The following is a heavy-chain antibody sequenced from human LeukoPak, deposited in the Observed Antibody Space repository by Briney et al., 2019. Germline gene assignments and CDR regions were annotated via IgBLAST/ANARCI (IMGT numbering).Heavy chain of an antibody. CDR1: GGTFSSYA. CDR2: IIPIFGIA. V-gene: IGHV1-69*04. J-gene: IGHJ4*02. CDR3: ALDPCSGGSCYSAYFDY. Sequence: SVKVSCKASGGTFSSYAISWVRQAPGQGLEWMGRIIPIFGIANYAQKFQGRVTITANKSTSTAYMELSSLRSEDTAVYYCALDPCSGGSCYSAYFDYWGQGTLVTVSS. D-gene: IGHD2-15*01.